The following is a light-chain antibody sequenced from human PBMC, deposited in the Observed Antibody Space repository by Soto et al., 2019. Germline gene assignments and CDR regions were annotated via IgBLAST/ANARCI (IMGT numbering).Light chain of an antibody. J-gene: IGKJ4*01. CDR2: AAS. CDR3: QQTSSFPLT. Sequence: DIQMTQSPSSVSASVGDRVTITCRASQGITSWLAWYQQKPRRAPNLLIYAASSLQRGVPSRFSGSGSRTDFTLTISSLQPEDVATYYCQQTSSFPLTFGGGTKVEIK. CDR1: QGITSW. V-gene: IGKV1-12*01.